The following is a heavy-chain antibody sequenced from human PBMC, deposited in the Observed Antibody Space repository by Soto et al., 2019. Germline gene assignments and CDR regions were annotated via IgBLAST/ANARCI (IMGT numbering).Heavy chain of an antibody. J-gene: IGHJ5*02. D-gene: IGHD3-22*01. V-gene: IGHV1-69*12. CDR2: IIPIFGTA. Sequence: QVQLVQSGAEVKKPGSSVKVSCKASGGTFSSYAITWVRQAPGQGLEWMGGIIPIFGTANYAQKFQGRVTITADXSXSXXEMELSSLRSEDTAVYYCARDRGTSSGYYPYWFDPWGQGTLVTVSS. CDR3: ARDRGTSSGYYPYWFDP. CDR1: GGTFSSYA.